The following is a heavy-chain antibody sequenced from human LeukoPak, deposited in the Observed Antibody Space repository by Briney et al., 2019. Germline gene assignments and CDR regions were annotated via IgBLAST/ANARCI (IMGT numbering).Heavy chain of an antibody. J-gene: IGHJ5*02. Sequence: GGSLRLSCAASGFTFSSYWMTWVRQAPGKGLEWVANINQDGSERYSVDSVKGRFTISRNNSKNTLYLQMNSLRAEDTAVYYCARENVANPLAGFDPWGQGTLVTVSS. V-gene: IGHV3-7*01. D-gene: IGHD4/OR15-4a*01. CDR2: INQDGSER. CDR3: ARENVANPLAGFDP. CDR1: GFTFSSYW.